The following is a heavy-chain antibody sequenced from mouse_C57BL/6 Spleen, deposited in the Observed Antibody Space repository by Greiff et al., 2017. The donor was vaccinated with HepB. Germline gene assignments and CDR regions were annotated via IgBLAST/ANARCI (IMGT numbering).Heavy chain of an antibody. D-gene: IGHD1-3*01. Sequence: QVQLQQSGAELVRPGSSVKLSCKASGYTFTSYWMDWVKQRPGQGLEWIGNIYPADSETHYNEKFKGKATLTVDKSSSTAYMQISSLTSEASAFYYCARARLEWYVDYWGQGTTLTVSS. V-gene: IGHV1-61*01. CDR1: GYTFTSYW. CDR2: IYPADSET. J-gene: IGHJ2*01. CDR3: ARARLEWYVDY.